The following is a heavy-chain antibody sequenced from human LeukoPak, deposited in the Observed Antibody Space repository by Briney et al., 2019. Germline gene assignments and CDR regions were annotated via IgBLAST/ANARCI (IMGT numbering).Heavy chain of an antibody. D-gene: IGHD6-13*01. CDR3: ARDRRGIAAAADDY. CDR2: IWYDGSNK. J-gene: IGHJ4*02. CDR1: GFTFSSYG. Sequence: GGSLRLSCAASGFTFSSYGMHWVRQAPGKGLEWVAVIWYDGSNKYYADSVKGRFTISRDNSKNTLYLQMNSPRAEDTAVYYCARDRRGIAAAADDYWGQGTLVTVSS. V-gene: IGHV3-33*01.